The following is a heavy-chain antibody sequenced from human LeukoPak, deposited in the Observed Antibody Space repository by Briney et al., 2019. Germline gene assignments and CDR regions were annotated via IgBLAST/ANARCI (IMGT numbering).Heavy chain of an antibody. CDR1: GGSFSGYY. CDR2: INHSGST. V-gene: IGHV4-34*01. D-gene: IGHD3-16*02. J-gene: IGHJ6*03. CDR3: ARVARAKRGVITLYYYYYMDV. Sequence: SETLSLTCAVYGGSFSGYYWSWIRQPPGKGLEWIGEINHSGSTNYSPSLKSRVTISVDTSKNQFSLKLSSVTAADTAVYYCARVARAKRGVITLYYYYYMDVWGKGTTVTVSS.